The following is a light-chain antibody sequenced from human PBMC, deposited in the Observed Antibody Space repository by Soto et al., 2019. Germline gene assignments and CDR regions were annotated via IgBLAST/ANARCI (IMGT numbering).Light chain of an antibody. Sequence: VLTQSPLRIAVTPGRPASFSCESSESLLHSARNTYLSWLHQRPGQPPRLLIYQISERFSGAPDRCSGSWAGTNFTLSISRVEVEDVGTFFCMQSSQSRSFGQGTKVEIK. V-gene: IGKV2-24*01. CDR1: ESLLHSARNTY. CDR3: MQSSQSRS. J-gene: IGKJ1*01. CDR2: QIS.